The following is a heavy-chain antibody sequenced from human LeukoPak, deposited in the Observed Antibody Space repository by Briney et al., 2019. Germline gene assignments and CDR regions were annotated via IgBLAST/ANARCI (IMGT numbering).Heavy chain of an antibody. CDR2: IIPIFGIA. CDR1: GGTFSSYA. Sequence: SVKVSCKASGGTFSSYAISWVRQAPGHGLEWMGRIIPIFGIANYAQKFQGRVTITADKSTSTAYMELSSLRSEDTAVYYCARDFDYGDYGGYFDYWGRGTLVTVSS. CDR3: ARDFDYGDYGGYFDY. V-gene: IGHV1-69*04. D-gene: IGHD4-17*01. J-gene: IGHJ4*02.